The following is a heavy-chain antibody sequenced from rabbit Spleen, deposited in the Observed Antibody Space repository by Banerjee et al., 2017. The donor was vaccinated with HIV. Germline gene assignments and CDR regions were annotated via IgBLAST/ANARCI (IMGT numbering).Heavy chain of an antibody. J-gene: IGHJ6*01. CDR2: IATGSSGFT. CDR1: GFSFSSNYW. Sequence: QEQLVESGGGLVQPEGSLTLTCTASGFSFSSNYWICWVRQAPGKGLEWIACIATGSSGFTYYASWAKGRFTCSKASSTTVTLQMTSLTAADTATYFCARDTGTSFSTYGMDLWGPGTLVTVS. CDR3: ARDTGTSFSTYGMDL. D-gene: IGHD8-1*01. V-gene: IGHV1S45*01.